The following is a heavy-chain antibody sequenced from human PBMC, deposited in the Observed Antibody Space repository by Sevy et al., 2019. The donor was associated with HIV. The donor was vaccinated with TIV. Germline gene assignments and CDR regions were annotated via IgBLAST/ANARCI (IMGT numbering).Heavy chain of an antibody. Sequence: GGSLRLSCVTSGFTFRTSGMHWVRQSPGKGLEWVAVISYDEAHKNYADSVKGRFSISKDNSKNTLYLQMSILRTEDTAVYYCAKDYSAGITMVRGAYRARGDYFDYWGQGTQVTVSS. CDR1: GFTFRTSG. CDR3: AKDYSAGITMVRGAYRARGDYFDY. V-gene: IGHV3-30*18. D-gene: IGHD3-10*01. CDR2: ISYDEAHK. J-gene: IGHJ4*02.